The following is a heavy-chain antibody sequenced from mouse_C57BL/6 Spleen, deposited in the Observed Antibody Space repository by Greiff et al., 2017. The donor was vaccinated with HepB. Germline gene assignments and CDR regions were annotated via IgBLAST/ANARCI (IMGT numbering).Heavy chain of an antibody. J-gene: IGHJ3*01. V-gene: IGHV1-7*01. CDR3: ARDYGSAWFAY. CDR2: ISPSSGYT. CDR1: GYTFTSYW. D-gene: IGHD1-1*01. Sequence: QVQLKESGAELVKPGASVKLSCTASGYTFTSYWMHWVKQRPGQGLEWIGYISPSSGYTKYNQKFKDKATLTADKSSNTAYMQLSSLTYEDSAGYYCARDYGSAWFAYWGQGTMVTVSA.